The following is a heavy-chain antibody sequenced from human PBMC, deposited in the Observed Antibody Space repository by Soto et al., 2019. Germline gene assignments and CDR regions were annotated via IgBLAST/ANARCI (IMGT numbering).Heavy chain of an antibody. CDR1: GGRFSSYA. Sequence: GASVKVSCKASGGRFSSYAISWGRQAPGQGLEWMGGIIPIFGTANYAQKFQGRVTITADESTSTAYMELSSLRSEDTAVYYSVMGAGGYYYYGMAVWGQGTTVTAPS. CDR2: IIPIFGTA. CDR3: VMGAGGYYYYGMAV. D-gene: IGHD3-16*01. J-gene: IGHJ6*02. V-gene: IGHV1-69*13.